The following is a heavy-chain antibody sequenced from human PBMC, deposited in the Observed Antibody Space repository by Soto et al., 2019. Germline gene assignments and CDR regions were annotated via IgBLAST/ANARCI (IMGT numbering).Heavy chain of an antibody. V-gene: IGHV4-4*02. CDR3: ARVNLAAAGEVDY. CDR2: VDRTGST. J-gene: IGHJ4*02. CDR1: SDSVSNNNW. D-gene: IGHD6-13*01. Sequence: QVQLQESGPGLVKPSETLSLTCAVSSDSVSNNNWWGCFRQPPGKGLEWIGEVDRTGSTNYNTSRKSRVTLSMDKDTNLFTVRLFFVTAADTEVYYGARVNLAAAGEVDYWGQGALVTVSS.